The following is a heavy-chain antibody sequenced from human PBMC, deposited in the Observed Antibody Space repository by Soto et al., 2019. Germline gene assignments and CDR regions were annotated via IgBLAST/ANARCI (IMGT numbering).Heavy chain of an antibody. J-gene: IGHJ4*02. V-gene: IGHV1-69*01. CDR1: RGTFTNYA. CDR2: IMPFFGSG. D-gene: IGHD3-22*01. CDR3: ARDRAGYYSHFVY. Sequence: QVYLVQSGAEVKKPGSSVKVSCKALRGTFTNYAFSWVRQAPGQGLEWMGGIMPFFGSGNYAQKFQGRINITADESTSSVDLELTSLRSEDTAVYYCARDRAGYYSHFVYWGQGTLVIVSS.